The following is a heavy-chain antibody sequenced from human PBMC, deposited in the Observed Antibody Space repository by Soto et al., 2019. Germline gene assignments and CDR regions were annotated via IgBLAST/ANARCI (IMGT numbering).Heavy chain of an antibody. D-gene: IGHD6-6*01. CDR1: GYTFTGYY. V-gene: IGHV1-2*04. CDR3: ARDHSSSSDYYYGMDV. Sequence: ASVKVSCKASGYTFTGYYMHWVRQAPGQGLEWMGWINPNSGGTNYAQKFQGWVTMTRDTSISTAYMELSRLRSDDTAVYYCARDHSSSSDYYYGMDVWGQGTTVTVSS. CDR2: INPNSGGT. J-gene: IGHJ6*02.